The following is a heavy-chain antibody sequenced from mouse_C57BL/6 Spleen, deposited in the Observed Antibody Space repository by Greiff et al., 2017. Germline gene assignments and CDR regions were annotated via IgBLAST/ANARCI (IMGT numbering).Heavy chain of an antibody. Sequence: QVQLQQPGAELVKPGASVKLSCKASGYTFTSYWMHWVKQRPGQGLEWIGMIHPNSGSINYNEKFKSKATLTVDKSSSTAYMQLSSLTSEDSAVYYCARSDGYYPYAMDYWGQGTSVTVSS. J-gene: IGHJ4*01. D-gene: IGHD2-3*01. V-gene: IGHV1-64*01. CDR3: ARSDGYYPYAMDY. CDR2: IHPNSGSI. CDR1: GYTFTSYW.